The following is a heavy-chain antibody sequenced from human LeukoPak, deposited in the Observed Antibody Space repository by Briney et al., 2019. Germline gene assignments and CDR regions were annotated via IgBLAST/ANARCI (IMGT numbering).Heavy chain of an antibody. J-gene: IGHJ4*02. CDR1: GFTFSSYS. CDR2: ISSSRSYI. Sequence: PGGSLRLSCAASGFTFSSYSMNWVRQAPGKGLEWVSSISSSRSYIYYADSVKGRFTISRDNAKNSLYLQMNSLRAEDTAVYYCARAYTVTTYSYWGQGTLVTVSS. D-gene: IGHD4-17*01. V-gene: IGHV3-21*01. CDR3: ARAYTVTTYSY.